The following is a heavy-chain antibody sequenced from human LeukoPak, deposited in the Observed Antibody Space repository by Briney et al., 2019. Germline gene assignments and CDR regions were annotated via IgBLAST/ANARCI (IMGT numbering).Heavy chain of an antibody. V-gene: IGHV4-38-2*02. J-gene: IGHJ3*02. Sequence: SGALSLTCTVSGYSISSGYYWGWIRQPPGKGLEWFGSIYDSGSTYYNPSLKRRGTISVDTSKNQFSLKLSSVTTANTAVYYSARWWALTYCGGDCWAFDIWGQETMVTVSS. CDR1: GYSISSGYY. CDR3: ARWWALTYCGGDCWAFDI. D-gene: IGHD2-21*02. CDR2: IYDSGST.